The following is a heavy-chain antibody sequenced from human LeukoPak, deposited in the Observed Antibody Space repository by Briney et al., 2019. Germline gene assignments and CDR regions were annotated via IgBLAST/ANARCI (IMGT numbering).Heavy chain of an antibody. J-gene: IGHJ4*02. D-gene: IGHD3-16*01. V-gene: IGHV3-23*01. CDR2: ISGSGDST. CDR3: AKALGDCPTTLDY. Sequence: SGGSLRLSCSASGFIFRHYAVNWVRQSPGKGLEWVSGISGSGDSTYYADSVKGRFTVSRDNSKNTLYLQMNSLTAADTAVYFCAKALGDCPTTLDYWGRGTLVTVSS. CDR1: GFIFRHYA.